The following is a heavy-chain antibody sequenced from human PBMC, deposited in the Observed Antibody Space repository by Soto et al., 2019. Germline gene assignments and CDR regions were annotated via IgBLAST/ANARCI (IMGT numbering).Heavy chain of an antibody. CDR1: GFIFSDYA. D-gene: IGHD1-1*01. V-gene: IGHV3-23*01. CDR3: AKGLATYNFNELDS. CDR2: ITNTGEV. J-gene: IGHJ5*01. Sequence: GGSLRLSCAASGFIFSDYAMSWVRQAPGKGLEWVSGITNTGEVFHAGSVKGRFGISKDDSKNTLYLHMSSLRAEDTALYFCAKGLATYNFNELDSWGQGTLVTVSS.